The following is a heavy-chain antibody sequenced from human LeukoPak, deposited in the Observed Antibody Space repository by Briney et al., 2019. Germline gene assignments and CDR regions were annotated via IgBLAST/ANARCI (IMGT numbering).Heavy chain of an antibody. D-gene: IGHD2-2*01. Sequence: GGSLRLSCAASGFTFSSYGMIWVRQAPGKGLEWVSAISGSGSSTYYADSVKGRFTISRGNSKNTLYLQMNSLRAEDTAVYYCAKKSAMGWFDPWGQGTLVTVSS. V-gene: IGHV3-23*01. CDR3: AKKSAMGWFDP. CDR2: ISGSGSST. CDR1: GFTFSSYG. J-gene: IGHJ5*02.